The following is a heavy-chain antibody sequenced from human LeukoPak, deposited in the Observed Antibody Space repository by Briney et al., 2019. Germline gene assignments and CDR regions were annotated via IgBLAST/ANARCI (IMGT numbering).Heavy chain of an antibody. V-gene: IGHV1-69*05. Sequence: SVKVSCKASGGTFSSYAISWVRQAPGQGLEWMGGIVPIFATANYAQKFQGRVTITTDESTSTAYMELSSLRSEDTAVYYCARTGVRALLWFGESSRRSYYFDYWGQGTLVTVSS. CDR2: IVPIFATA. D-gene: IGHD3-10*01. J-gene: IGHJ4*02. CDR1: GGTFSSYA. CDR3: ARTGVRALLWFGESSRRSYYFDY.